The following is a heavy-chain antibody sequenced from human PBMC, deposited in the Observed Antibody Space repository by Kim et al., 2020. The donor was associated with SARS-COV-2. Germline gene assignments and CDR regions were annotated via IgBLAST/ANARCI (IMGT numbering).Heavy chain of an antibody. CDR2: IKSKTDGGTT. CDR1: GFTFSNAW. V-gene: IGHV3-15*01. J-gene: IGHJ6*02. Sequence: GGSLRLSCAASGFTFSNAWMSWVRQAPGKGLEWVGRIKSKTDGGTTDYAAPVKGRFTISRDDSKNTLYLQMNSLKTEDTAVYYCTTVRQQLVRGYYYYGMDVWGQGTTVTVSS. D-gene: IGHD6-13*01. CDR3: TTVRQQLVRGYYYYGMDV.